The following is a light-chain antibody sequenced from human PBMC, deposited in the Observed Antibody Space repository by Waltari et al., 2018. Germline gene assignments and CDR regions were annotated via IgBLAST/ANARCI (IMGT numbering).Light chain of an antibody. J-gene: IGKJ3*01. Sequence: ETVMTQSPATLSVSPGERATLSCRASQSVSSNLAWYQQKPGQAPRLLIYGASTRATGIPARFSGSGSGTEFTLTISSLQSEDFAVYYCQQYNNWLFTFGPGTKVDIK. V-gene: IGKV3-15*01. CDR3: QQYNNWLFT. CDR2: GAS. CDR1: QSVSSN.